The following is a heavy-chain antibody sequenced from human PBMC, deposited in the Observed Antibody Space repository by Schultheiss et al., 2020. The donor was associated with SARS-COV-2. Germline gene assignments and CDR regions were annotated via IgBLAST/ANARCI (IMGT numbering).Heavy chain of an antibody. J-gene: IGHJ6*02. Sequence: GGSLRLSCAASGFTFDDYVMHWVRQAPGKGLEWVSGISWNSGSIGYADSVKGRFTISRDNSKNTLYLQMNSLRAEDTAVYYCARTATYYYYGMDVWGQGTTVTVSS. CDR2: ISWNSGSI. CDR1: GFTFDDYV. V-gene: IGHV3-9*01. CDR3: ARTATYYYYGMDV.